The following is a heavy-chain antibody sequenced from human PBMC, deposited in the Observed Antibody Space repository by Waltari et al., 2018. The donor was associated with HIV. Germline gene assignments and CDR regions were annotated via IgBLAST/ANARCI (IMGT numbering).Heavy chain of an antibody. J-gene: IGHJ4*02. D-gene: IGHD2-2*03. CDR2: INSDGSST. CDR1: GFTFSSYW. V-gene: IGHV3-74*01. Sequence: EVQLVESGGGLVQPGGSLRLSCEASGFTFSSYWMHWVGQAPGKGLVLVSRINSDGSSTVYADSVKGRFTISRDNPKNTLYLQMGSLRPEDTAVYYCATDGLEGKPADYWGQGTLVTVSS. CDR3: ATDGLEGKPADY.